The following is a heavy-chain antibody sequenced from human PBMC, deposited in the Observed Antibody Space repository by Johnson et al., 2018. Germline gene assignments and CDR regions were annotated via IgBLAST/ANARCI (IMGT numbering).Heavy chain of an antibody. D-gene: IGHD3-16*01. CDR2: ISGSVGST. Sequence: VQLVECGGGLVQPGGTMRPSCAASGFTFRSYAMSSVRQAPGKGLAWVSGISGSVGSTYYADSVKGRFTLSRDNSKNPLYLKMTSRRAEDTAVHYCPKPNLYGNYYYYMDVWGKGTTVTVSS. V-gene: IGHV3-23*04. CDR1: GFTFRSYA. CDR3: PKPNLYGNYYYYMDV. J-gene: IGHJ6*03.